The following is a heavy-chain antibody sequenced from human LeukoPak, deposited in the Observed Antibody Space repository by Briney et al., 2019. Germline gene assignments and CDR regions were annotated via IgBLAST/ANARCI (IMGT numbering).Heavy chain of an antibody. J-gene: IGHJ4*02. D-gene: IGHD5-24*01. Sequence: SETLSLTCAVYGGSFSGYYWSWIRQPPGKGLEWIGYIYYSGSTNYNPSLKSRVTISVDTSKNQFSLNLSSVTAADTAVYYCARAMASPYFDYWGQGTLVTVSS. CDR3: ARAMASPYFDY. CDR1: GGSFSGYY. CDR2: IYYSGST. V-gene: IGHV4-59*01.